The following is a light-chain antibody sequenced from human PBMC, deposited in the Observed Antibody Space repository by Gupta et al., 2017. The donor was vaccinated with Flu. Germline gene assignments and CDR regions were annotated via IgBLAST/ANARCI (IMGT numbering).Light chain of an antibody. CDR3: YRPHNNSPLVT. V-gene: IGKV1-27*01. Sequence: SLSASVGGRVTIPCRVSQGISSYLNGYWQQPGKVPHLLLYCASTLQSRVLSRFCGGGSGTDFTLTTSSLQPQDVAAYYCYRPHNNSPLVTFGGGTKVEIK. CDR2: CAS. J-gene: IGKJ4*01. CDR1: QGISSY.